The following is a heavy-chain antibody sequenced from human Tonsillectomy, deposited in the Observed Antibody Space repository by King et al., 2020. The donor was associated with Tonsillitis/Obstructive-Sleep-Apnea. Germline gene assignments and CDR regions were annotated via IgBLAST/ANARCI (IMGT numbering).Heavy chain of an antibody. CDR3: AREGDDAFDI. CDR2: IDYSGST. Sequence: QLQESGPGLVKPSETLSLSCTVSGGSLSSDYWSWSRQAPGKGLEWVGYIDYSGSTNYNPSLKSRVTISVDTSRNQFSLNLSAVTAADTAVYYCAREGDDAFDIWGQGTMVTVSS. J-gene: IGHJ3*02. D-gene: IGHD3-16*01. CDR1: GGSLSSDY. V-gene: IGHV4-59*01.